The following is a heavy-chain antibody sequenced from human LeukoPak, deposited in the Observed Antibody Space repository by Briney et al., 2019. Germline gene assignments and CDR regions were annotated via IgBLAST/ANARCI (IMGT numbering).Heavy chain of an antibody. CDR1: GFTFSSYA. Sequence: GGSLRLSCAASGFTFSSYAMSWVRQAPGKGLEWVSAISGSGGSTYYADSVKGRFTISRDNSKNTLYLQMNSLRGEDTAVYYCAKGGSPSCYSSSGYWGQGTLVTVSS. J-gene: IGHJ4*02. V-gene: IGHV3-23*01. CDR2: ISGSGGST. CDR3: AKGGSPSCYSSSGY. D-gene: IGHD2-2*01.